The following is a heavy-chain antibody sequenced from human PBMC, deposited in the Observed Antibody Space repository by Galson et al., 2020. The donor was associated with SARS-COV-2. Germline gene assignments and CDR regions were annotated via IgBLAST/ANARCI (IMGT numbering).Heavy chain of an antibody. CDR1: GFTFTRYG. CDR3: ARTDAFWNYWDY. D-gene: IGHD1-1*01. Sequence: ASVKVSCKTSGFTFTRYGINWVRQAPGHGLEWMAWISAYSGNTEYAQNFQGRVTMTTDTPTGTAYMELRSLTSDDTAIYYCARTDAFWNYWDYWGQGTLVTVSS. V-gene: IGHV1-18*04. CDR2: ISAYSGNT. J-gene: IGHJ4*02.